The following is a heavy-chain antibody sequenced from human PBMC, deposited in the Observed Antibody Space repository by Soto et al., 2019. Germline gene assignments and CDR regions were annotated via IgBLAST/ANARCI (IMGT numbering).Heavy chain of an antibody. V-gene: IGHV4-59*01. CDR2: IYYSGST. D-gene: IGHD3-10*01. CDR3: ARVWGGAFDI. CDR1: GGSISSYY. Sequence: PSETLSLTCTVSGGSISSYYWSWIRQPPGKGLEWIGYIYYSGSTNYNPSLKSRVTISVDRSKNQFSLKLSSVTAADTAVYYCARVWGGAFDIWGQGTMVTVSS. J-gene: IGHJ3*02.